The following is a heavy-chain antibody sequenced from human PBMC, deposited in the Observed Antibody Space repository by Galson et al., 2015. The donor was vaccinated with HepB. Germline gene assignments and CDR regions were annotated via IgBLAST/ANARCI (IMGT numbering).Heavy chain of an antibody. Sequence: SLRLSCAASGFTFSSYGMHWVRQAPGKGLEWVAVIWYDGSNKYYADSVKGRFTISRDNSKNTLYLQMNSLRAEDTAVYYCARGEAPGDHWYFDLWGRGTLVTVSS. V-gene: IGHV3-33*01. CDR2: IWYDGSNK. J-gene: IGHJ2*01. D-gene: IGHD1-14*01. CDR3: ARGEAPGDHWYFDL. CDR1: GFTFSSYG.